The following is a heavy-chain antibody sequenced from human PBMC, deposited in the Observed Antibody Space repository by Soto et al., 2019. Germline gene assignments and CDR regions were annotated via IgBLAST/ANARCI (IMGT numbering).Heavy chain of an antibody. CDR3: AKDTRHTFGGVIANY. CDR2: ISWNSGSI. Sequence: PGGSLRLSCAASGFTFDDYAMHWVRQAPGKGLEWVSGISWNSGSIGYADSVKGRFTISRDNAKNSLYLQMNSLRAEDTALYYCAKDTRHTFGGVIANYWGQGTLVTVSS. J-gene: IGHJ4*02. D-gene: IGHD3-16*02. V-gene: IGHV3-9*01. CDR1: GFTFDDYA.